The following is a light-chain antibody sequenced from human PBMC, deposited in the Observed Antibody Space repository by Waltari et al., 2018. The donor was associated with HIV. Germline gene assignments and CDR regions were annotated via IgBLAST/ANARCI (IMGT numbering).Light chain of an antibody. CDR3: AVWDDRLSGRL. CDR2: RNN. J-gene: IGLJ2*01. Sequence: QSVLAQPRSVSGTPGQTVNIPCSGSTSNVRNKYVYWYQQVTGVAPKLLIYRNNQRPSGVPDRFSGSKSGTSASLAISGLRTEDEAEYYCAVWDDRLSGRLFGGGTKVTVL. CDR1: TSNVRNKY. V-gene: IGLV1-47*01.